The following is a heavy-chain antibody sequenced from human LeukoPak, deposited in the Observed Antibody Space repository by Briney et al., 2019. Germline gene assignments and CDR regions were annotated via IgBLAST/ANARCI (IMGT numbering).Heavy chain of an antibody. J-gene: IGHJ4*02. CDR1: GFTFSDHY. V-gene: IGHV4-34*08. Sequence: GSLRLSCAASGFTFSDHYMDWVRQPPGKGLEWIGEINHSGSTNYNPSLKSRVTISVDTSKNQFSLKLSSVTAADTAVYYCNMVRGVSTTPTFDYWGQGTLVTVSS. CDR3: NMVRGVSTTPTFDY. D-gene: IGHD3-10*01. CDR2: INHSGST.